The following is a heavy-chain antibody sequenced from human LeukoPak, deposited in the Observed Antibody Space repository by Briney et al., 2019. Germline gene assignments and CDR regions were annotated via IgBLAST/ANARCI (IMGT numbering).Heavy chain of an antibody. CDR3: ARGFTLEY. D-gene: IGHD1-1*01. Sequence: PGGSLRLSCAASGFTVSSNYMSWVRQAPGRGLGWVSVFYSGDNTYYADSVKGRFTISRDSSKNTLLLQMNSLRVEDTAVYFCARGFTLEYWGQGTLVTVSS. CDR2: FYSGDNT. CDR1: GFTVSSNY. J-gene: IGHJ4*02. V-gene: IGHV3-66*01.